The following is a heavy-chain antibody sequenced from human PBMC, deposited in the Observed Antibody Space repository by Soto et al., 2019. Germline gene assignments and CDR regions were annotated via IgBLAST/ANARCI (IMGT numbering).Heavy chain of an antibody. V-gene: IGHV4-34*01. CDR2: INHSGST. CDR3: ARGLLWFGELSPGSKHAGGWFDP. Sequence: SETLSLTCAVYGGSFSGYYWSWIRQPPGRGLEWIGEINHSGSTNYNPSLKSRVTISVDTSKNQFSLKLSSVTAADTAVYYCARGLLWFGELSPGSKHAGGWFDPWGQGTLVTVSS. J-gene: IGHJ5*02. D-gene: IGHD3-10*01. CDR1: GGSFSGYY.